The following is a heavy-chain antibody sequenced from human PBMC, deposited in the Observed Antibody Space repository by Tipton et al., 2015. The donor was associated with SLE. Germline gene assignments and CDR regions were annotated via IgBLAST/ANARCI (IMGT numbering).Heavy chain of an antibody. CDR3: ARGSCSGGVCYIDY. CDR1: DGSINTYY. CDR2: ISYSGST. V-gene: IGHV4-59*01. Sequence: LRLSCTVSDGSINTYYWSWIRQPPGKGLEWIGYISYSGSTNYNPSLKSRVTISLDTSKNQFSLKLSSVTAADTAVYYCARGSCSGGVCYIDYWGQGTLVTVSS. D-gene: IGHD2-8*02. J-gene: IGHJ4*02.